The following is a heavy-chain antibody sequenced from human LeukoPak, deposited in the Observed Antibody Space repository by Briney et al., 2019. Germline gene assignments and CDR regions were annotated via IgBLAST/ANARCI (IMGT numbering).Heavy chain of an antibody. D-gene: IGHD4-17*01. Sequence: PSETLSLTCTVSGGSISSGDYYWRWVRQPPGKGLEWIGEIYHSGSTSYNPSLKSRVTISVDKSKNQFSLNLTSVSAADTAMYYCARVRTVNYGDYGAPDYWGQGTLVIVSS. CDR2: IYHSGST. CDR1: GGSISSGDYY. V-gene: IGHV4-39*07. J-gene: IGHJ4*02. CDR3: ARVRTVNYGDYGAPDY.